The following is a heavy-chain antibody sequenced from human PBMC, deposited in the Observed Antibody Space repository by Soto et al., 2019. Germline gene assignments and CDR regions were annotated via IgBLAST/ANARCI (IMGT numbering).Heavy chain of an antibody. V-gene: IGHV1-69*13. Sequence: SVKVSCKASGGTFSSYAISWVRQAPGQGLEWMGGIIPIFGTANYAQKFQGRVTITADESTSTAYMELSSLRSEDTAVYYCARTSGNWNYADRTYYYYYMDGWGQGTTVTVSS. CDR3: ARTSGNWNYADRTYYYYYMDG. CDR1: GGTFSSYA. D-gene: IGHD1-7*01. J-gene: IGHJ6*02. CDR2: IIPIFGTA.